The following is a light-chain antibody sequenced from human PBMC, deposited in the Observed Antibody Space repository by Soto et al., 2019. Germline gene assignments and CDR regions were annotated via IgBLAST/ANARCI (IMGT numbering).Light chain of an antibody. Sequence: QSVLTQPPSASGTPGQRVTISCSGSSSNVGGNHVYWFQQLPGTAPKLLIYGNSQGPSGVPDRFSGSKSGTSASLAISGLRSKDEADYYCAAWDDGLSGVVFGGGTKVTVL. J-gene: IGLJ2*01. CDR2: GNS. CDR1: SSNVGGNH. CDR3: AAWDDGLSGVV. V-gene: IGLV1-47*01.